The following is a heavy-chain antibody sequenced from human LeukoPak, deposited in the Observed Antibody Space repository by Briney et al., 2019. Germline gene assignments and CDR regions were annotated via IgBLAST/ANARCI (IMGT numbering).Heavy chain of an antibody. J-gene: IGHJ1*01. D-gene: IGHD3-3*01. CDR2: IRSKTDGGTT. CDR1: GFTFRDAW. CDR3: AKHIYGVVSIQQ. V-gene: IGHV3-15*01. Sequence: GGALRLSCAASGFTFRDAWMTWVRQAPGKGREWVGRIRSKTDGGTTDYAVSVQGRFTISRDDSKNTLYVQMRSLKTEDTAVYYCAKHIYGVVSIQQWGQGTLVTVSS.